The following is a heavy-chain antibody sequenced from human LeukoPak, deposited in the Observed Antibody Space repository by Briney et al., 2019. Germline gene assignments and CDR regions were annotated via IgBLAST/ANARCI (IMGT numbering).Heavy chain of an antibody. CDR2: INHSGST. Sequence: SGTLSLTCAVYGGSFSGYYWSWIRQPPGKGLEWIGEINHSGSTNYNPSLKSRVTISVDTSKNQFSLKLSSVTAADTAVYYCARAVEMAADAFDIWGQGTMVTVSS. D-gene: IGHD2-15*01. CDR3: ARAVEMAADAFDI. J-gene: IGHJ3*02. V-gene: IGHV4-34*01. CDR1: GGSFSGYY.